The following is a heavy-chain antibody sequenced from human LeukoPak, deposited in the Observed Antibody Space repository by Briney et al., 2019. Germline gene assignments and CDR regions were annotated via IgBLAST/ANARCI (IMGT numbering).Heavy chain of an antibody. V-gene: IGHV3-23*01. J-gene: IGHJ4*02. CDR2: ISGSGGST. D-gene: IGHD1-26*01. CDR1: GFTFSSYD. CDR3: AKTRREIVGTTGFDY. Sequence: GGSLRLSCAASGFTFSSYDMSWVRQAPGKGLEWVSGISGSGGSTYYADSVKGLFTISRDNSKNTLYLQMNSLRAEDTAVYYCAKTRREIVGTTGFDYWGQGTLVTVSS.